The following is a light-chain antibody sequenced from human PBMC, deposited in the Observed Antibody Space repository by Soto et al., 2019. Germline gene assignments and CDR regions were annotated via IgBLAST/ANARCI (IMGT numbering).Light chain of an antibody. CDR3: QQYASSPYT. CDR1: QSISSSY. CDR2: GAS. Sequence: PQSPSTLSASVGISINITCRASQSISSSYLAWYQQKPGQAPRLLIYGASRRATGIPDRFSGRESGTDFTLTITTLEPEDSAVYFCQQYASSPYTFGQGTKVDIK. J-gene: IGKJ2*01. V-gene: IGKV3-20*01.